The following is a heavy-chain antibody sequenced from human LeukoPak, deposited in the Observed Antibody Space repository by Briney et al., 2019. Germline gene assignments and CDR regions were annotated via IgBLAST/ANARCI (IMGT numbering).Heavy chain of an antibody. CDR2: IGSSSSYI. D-gene: IGHD6-13*01. V-gene: IGHV3-21*01. CDR1: GFTFSSYA. CDR3: ASTTPGIAGTLDY. J-gene: IGHJ4*02. Sequence: GGSLRLSCAASGFTFSSYAMSWVRQAPGKGLEWVSSIGSSSSYIYYADSVKGRFTISRDNAKNSLYLQMNSLRAEDTAVYYCASTTPGIAGTLDYWGQGTLVTVSS.